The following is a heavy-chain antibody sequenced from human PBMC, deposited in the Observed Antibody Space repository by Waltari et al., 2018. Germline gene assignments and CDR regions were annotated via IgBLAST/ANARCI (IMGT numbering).Heavy chain of an antibody. CDR2: INHSGST. Sequence: QVQLQQWGAGLLKPSETLSLTCAVYGGSFSGYYWSWIRQPPGKGLEWIGEINHSGSTNYNPPIKRRVTISVDTSKNQLSLKLSSVTAADTAVYYCATSVDTAMASKFLGWFDPWGQGTLVTVSS. CDR1: GGSFSGYY. J-gene: IGHJ5*02. CDR3: ATSVDTAMASKFLGWFDP. D-gene: IGHD5-18*01. V-gene: IGHV4-34*01.